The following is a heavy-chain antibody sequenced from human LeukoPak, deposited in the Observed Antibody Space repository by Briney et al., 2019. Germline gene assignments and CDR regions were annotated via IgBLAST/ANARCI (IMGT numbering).Heavy chain of an antibody. J-gene: IGHJ4*02. V-gene: IGHV4-4*07. Sequence: SEALPLTCTVSGGSISSYYWSWIRQPAGKGLEWIGRIYTSGSTNYNPSLKSRVTMSVDTSKNQFSLKLSSVTAADTAVYYCARVGAARSTHFFDYWGQGTLVTVSS. CDR2: IYTSGST. CDR3: ARVGAARSTHFFDY. D-gene: IGHD6-6*01. CDR1: GGSISSYY.